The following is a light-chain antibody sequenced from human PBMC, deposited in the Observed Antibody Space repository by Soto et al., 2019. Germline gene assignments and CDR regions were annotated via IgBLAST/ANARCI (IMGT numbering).Light chain of an antibody. V-gene: IGLV1-44*01. CDR3: AAWDDGLNGPV. J-gene: IGLJ2*01. Sequence: QSVLTQPPSVSGTPGQRVTISCSGTKTNIGSNTIVWYQQVPGTAPKLLIYSNHQRPSGVPDRISGSRSGTSGALAISGLQSDEEAHYYCAAWDDGLNGPVFGGGTQLTVL. CDR1: KTNIGSNT. CDR2: SNH.